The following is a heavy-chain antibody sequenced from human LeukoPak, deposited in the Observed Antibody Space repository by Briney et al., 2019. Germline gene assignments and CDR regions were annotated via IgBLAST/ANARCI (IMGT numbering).Heavy chain of an antibody. V-gene: IGHV1-69*04. D-gene: IGHD3/OR15-3a*01. CDR2: IIPILGIA. CDR3: ARDLAVGLAARPPVGMGV. CDR1: GGTFSSYA. Sequence: SVKVSCKASGGTFSSYAISWVRQAPGQGLEWMGRIIPILGIANYAQKFQGRVTITADKSTSTAYMELSSLRSEDTAVYYCARDLAVGLAARPPVGMGVWGQGTTVTVSS. J-gene: IGHJ6*02.